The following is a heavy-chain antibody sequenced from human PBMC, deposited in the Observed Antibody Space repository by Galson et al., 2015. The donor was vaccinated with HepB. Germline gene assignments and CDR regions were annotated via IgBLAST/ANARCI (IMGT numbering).Heavy chain of an antibody. V-gene: IGHV3-23*01. D-gene: IGHD1-26*01. J-gene: IGHJ3*02. CDR2: MSYSGGYT. CDR1: GLTLSSYA. CDR3: AKGRSGTFYDAFDI. Sequence: SLRLSCAASGLTLSSYAMSWVRQAPGKGLEWVSAMSYSGGYTYYADSVKGRFTISRDNSNDMLYPQMISLRAEDTAVYYCAKGRSGTFYDAFDIWGQGTMVTVSS.